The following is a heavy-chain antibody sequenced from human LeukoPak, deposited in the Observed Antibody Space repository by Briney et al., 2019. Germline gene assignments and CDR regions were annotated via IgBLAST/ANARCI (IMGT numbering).Heavy chain of an antibody. V-gene: IGHV3-48*01. CDR1: GFTFSRYN. Sequence: GGSLTLSCAASGFTFSRYNMNWVRQAPGKGLEWVSYISSGSSTTYYADSVKGRFTIFRDNSKNTLHLQMHSLRVEDTAVYYCPSKLLPAAEQGLAYWGQGTLVTVSS. CDR2: ISSGSSTT. D-gene: IGHD2-2*01. CDR3: PSKLLPAAEQGLAY. J-gene: IGHJ4*02.